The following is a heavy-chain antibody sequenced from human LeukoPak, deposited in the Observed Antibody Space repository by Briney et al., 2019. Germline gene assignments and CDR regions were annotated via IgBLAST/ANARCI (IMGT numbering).Heavy chain of an antibody. CDR3: ARDPGDYWNYSSWFDP. CDR2: IYYSGST. CDR1: GGSISSSSYY. D-gene: IGHD1-7*01. J-gene: IGHJ5*02. Sequence: SETLSLTCTVSGGSISSSSYYWGWIRQPPGKGLEWIGSIYYSGSTYYNPSLKSRVTISVDTSKNQFSLKLSSVTAADTAVYYCARDPGDYWNYSSWFDPWGQGTLVTVSS. V-gene: IGHV4-39*07.